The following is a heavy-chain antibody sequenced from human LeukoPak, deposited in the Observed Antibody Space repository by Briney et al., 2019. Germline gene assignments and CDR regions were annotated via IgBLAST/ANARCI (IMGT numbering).Heavy chain of an antibody. CDR2: INWNGGGT. V-gene: IGHV3-20*01. Sequence: GSLRLACAASGFTFDDYGVSWAGDVAGKGREWVFGINWNGGGTDYADSVKGRFTISRDNAKNSLYLEMNSLRAEDTALYHCARVSGSSEAYYKDVWGKGTRSPSP. CDR1: GFTFDDYG. D-gene: IGHD1-26*01. CDR3: ARVSGSSEAYYKDV. J-gene: IGHJ6*03.